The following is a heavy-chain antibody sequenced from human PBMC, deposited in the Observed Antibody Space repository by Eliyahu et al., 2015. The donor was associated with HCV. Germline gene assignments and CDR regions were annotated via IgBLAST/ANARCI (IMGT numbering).Heavy chain of an antibody. D-gene: IGHD6-19*01. V-gene: IGHV4-34*01. J-gene: IGHJ4*02. CDR1: XGSFSGYX. Sequence: QVQLQQWGAGLLKPSETLSLTCXVYXGSFSGYXXTWIRQPPGKGLEWIGEINHSGSTNYNPSLKSRVTISVDTSKNQFSLKLSSVTAADTAVYYCARGSGQWLAREIDYWGQGTLVTVSS. CDR3: ARGSGQWLAREIDY. CDR2: INHSGST.